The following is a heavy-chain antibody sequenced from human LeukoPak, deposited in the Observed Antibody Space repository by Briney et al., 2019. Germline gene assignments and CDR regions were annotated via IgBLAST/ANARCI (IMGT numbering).Heavy chain of an antibody. D-gene: IGHD3-10*01. CDR3: ARDRPSRWFGELLYSD. CDR1: GFTFSSYA. V-gene: IGHV3-23*01. J-gene: IGHJ4*02. CDR2: ISSSGGST. Sequence: PGGSLRLSCAASGFTFSSYAMSWVRQAPGKGLEWVSAISSSGGSTYYADSVKGRFTISRDNSKNTLYLQMNSLRAEDTAVYYCARDRPSRWFGELLYSDWGQGTLVTVSS.